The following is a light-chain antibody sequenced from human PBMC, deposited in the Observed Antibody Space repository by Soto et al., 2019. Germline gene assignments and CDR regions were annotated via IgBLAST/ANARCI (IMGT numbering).Light chain of an antibody. J-gene: IGLJ1*01. CDR3: CSYAGSNTDNYV. CDR2: EAT. CDR1: SSDVGTYDL. Sequence: SALTQPASVSGSPGQSITISCTGTSSDVGTYDLVSWYQQHPGKAPKLMIYEATKRPSGISNRFSGSKSGNTASLTISGLQADDEADYYCCSYAGSNTDNYVFGTGTKLTVL. V-gene: IGLV2-23*01.